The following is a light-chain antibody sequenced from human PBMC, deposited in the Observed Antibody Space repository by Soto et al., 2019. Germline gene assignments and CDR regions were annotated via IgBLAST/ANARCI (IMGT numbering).Light chain of an antibody. J-gene: IGKJ3*01. CDR3: QQYNTWPPR. CDR2: GAS. V-gene: IGKV3-15*01. Sequence: EIVMTQSPATLSVSPGESATLSCRASQSISTNLAWYQQKPGQAPRLLISGASTRATGIPARFSGSGSGTEFTLTISNLQSEDFAVYYCQQYNTWPPRFGPGTKIHI. CDR1: QSISTN.